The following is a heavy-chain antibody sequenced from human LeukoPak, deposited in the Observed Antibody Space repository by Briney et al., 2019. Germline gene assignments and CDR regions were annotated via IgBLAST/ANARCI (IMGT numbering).Heavy chain of an antibody. CDR3: ARHDRIQLWLLLDY. D-gene: IGHD5-18*01. Sequence: GRSLRLSCAASGFTFSSYAMHWVRQAPGKGLEWVAVISYDGSNKYYADSVKGRFTISRDNSKNTLYLQMNSLRAEDTAVYYCARHDRIQLWLLLDYCGQGTLVTVSS. J-gene: IGHJ4*02. V-gene: IGHV3-30*04. CDR2: ISYDGSNK. CDR1: GFTFSSYA.